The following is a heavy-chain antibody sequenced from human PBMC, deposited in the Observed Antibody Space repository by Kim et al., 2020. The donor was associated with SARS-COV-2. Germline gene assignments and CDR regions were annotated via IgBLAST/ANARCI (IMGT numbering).Heavy chain of an antibody. CDR2: ISNGGSDT. V-gene: IGHV3-23*01. J-gene: IGHJ6*02. CDR3: AKRTGYHGSGYMDV. D-gene: IGHD3-10*01. Sequence: GGSLRLTCVGSGFTFSSYGMNWVRQAPGKGLEWVSAISNGGSDTFDAESVKGRFIISRDNSKNTLYLQMNSLRAEDTAVYYCAKRTGYHGSGYMDVWGQGTTVTVSS. CDR1: GFTFSSYG.